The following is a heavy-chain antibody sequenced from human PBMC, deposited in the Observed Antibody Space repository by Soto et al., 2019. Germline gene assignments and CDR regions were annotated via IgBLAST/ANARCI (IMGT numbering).Heavy chain of an antibody. D-gene: IGHD3-3*01. Sequence: ASVKVSCKASGGTFSSYTISWVRQAPGQGLEWMGRIIPILGIANYAQKFQGRVTITADKSTSTAYMELSSLRSEDTAVYYCARDDEYNYDFWSGSYINWFDPWGQGTLVTVSS. CDR2: IIPILGIA. J-gene: IGHJ5*02. CDR1: GGTFSSYT. CDR3: ARDDEYNYDFWSGSYINWFDP. V-gene: IGHV1-69*04.